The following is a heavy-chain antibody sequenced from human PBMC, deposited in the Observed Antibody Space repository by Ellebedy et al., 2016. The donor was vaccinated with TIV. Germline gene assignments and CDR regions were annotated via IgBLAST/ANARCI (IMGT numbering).Heavy chain of an antibody. CDR2: IIRGTSDI. D-gene: IGHD6-19*01. Sequence: GESLKIPCAASGFPFSSYSMFRVRQAPGKGLEWVSYIIRGTSDIYHAESVKGRVTISRDNAKNSLYLQMDSLRDEDTAVYSCAAGYSGGLYGIDYWGQGTLVIVSS. J-gene: IGHJ4*02. V-gene: IGHV3-48*02. CDR3: AAGYSGGLYGIDY. CDR1: GFPFSSYS.